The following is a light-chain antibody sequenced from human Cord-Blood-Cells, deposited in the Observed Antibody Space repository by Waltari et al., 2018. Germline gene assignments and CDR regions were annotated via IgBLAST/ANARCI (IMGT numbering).Light chain of an antibody. CDR1: QGISSY. Sequence: DIQLTQSPSFLSASVGDRVTITCRASQGISSYLAWYQQKPGKAPKLLIYAASTLQSGVPSRFSGSGSGTEFTLTISSLQSEDFATYYCQQLNSYPPTLTFGGGTKVESK. V-gene: IGKV1-9*01. CDR2: AAS. CDR3: QQLNSYPPTLT. J-gene: IGKJ4*01.